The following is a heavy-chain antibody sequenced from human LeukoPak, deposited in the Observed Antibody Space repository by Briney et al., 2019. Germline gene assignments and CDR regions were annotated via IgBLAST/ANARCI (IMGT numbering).Heavy chain of an antibody. V-gene: IGHV3-15*01. CDR2: IKSKSDGGTT. CDR1: GFTFRNAW. Sequence: PGGPLRLSCAASGFTFRNAWMSWVRQAPGKGREGVGRIKSKSDGGTTDYAAPVKGRFTISRDDSKNTLYLQMNSLKTEDTAVYYCTTDTGYDFWYYFDYWGQGTLVTVSS. D-gene: IGHD3-3*01. J-gene: IGHJ4*02. CDR3: TTDTGYDFWYYFDY.